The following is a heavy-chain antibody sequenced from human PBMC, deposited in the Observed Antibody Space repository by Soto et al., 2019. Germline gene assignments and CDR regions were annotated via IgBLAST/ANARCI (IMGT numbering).Heavy chain of an antibody. V-gene: IGHV1-46*02. Sequence: ASVKVSCKASGYTFNRYYMHWVRQAPGQGLEWMGMINPSGTITSYAQKFQGRVTMARDTSTSTLYMDLSSLTSEDTAVYYCTRGSFLEWSYMDVWGQGTTVTVSS. CDR2: INPSGTIT. CDR1: GYTFNRYY. D-gene: IGHD3-3*01. CDR3: TRGSFLEWSYMDV. J-gene: IGHJ6*02.